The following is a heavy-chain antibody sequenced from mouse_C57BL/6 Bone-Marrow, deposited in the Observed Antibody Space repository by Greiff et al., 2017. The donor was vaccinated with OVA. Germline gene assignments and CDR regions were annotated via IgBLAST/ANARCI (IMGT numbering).Heavy chain of an antibody. Sequence: DVKLVESGGDLVKPGGSLKLSCAASGFTFSSYGMSWVRQTPDKRLEWVATISSGGSYTYYPDSVKGRFTISRDNAKNTLYLQMSSLKSEDTAMYYCARHGMITFDYWGQGTTLTVSS. CDR3: ARHGMITFDY. CDR1: GFTFSSYG. J-gene: IGHJ2*01. V-gene: IGHV5-6*02. D-gene: IGHD2-4*01. CDR2: ISSGGSYT.